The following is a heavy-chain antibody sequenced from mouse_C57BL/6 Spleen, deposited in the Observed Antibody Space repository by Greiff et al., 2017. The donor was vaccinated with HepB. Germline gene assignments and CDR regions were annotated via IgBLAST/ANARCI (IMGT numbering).Heavy chain of an antibody. CDR2: IDPSDSYT. CDR3: ARRGYSKIDARDY. V-gene: IGHV1-69*01. D-gene: IGHD2-5*01. CDR1: GYTFTSYW. Sequence: QVQLQQPGAELVMPGASVKLSCKASGYTFTSYWMHWVKQRPGQGLEWIGEIDPSDSYTNYNQKFKGKSTLTVDKSSSTAYMQLSSLTSEDSAVYYCARRGYSKIDARDYWGQGTSVTVSS. J-gene: IGHJ4*01.